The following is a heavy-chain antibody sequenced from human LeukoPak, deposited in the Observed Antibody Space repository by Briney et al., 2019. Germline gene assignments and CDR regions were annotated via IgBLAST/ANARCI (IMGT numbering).Heavy chain of an antibody. CDR1: GFTFSSYG. CDR3: ARGNSSSWLLQH. CDR2: IRYDGSNK. J-gene: IGHJ1*01. D-gene: IGHD6-13*01. V-gene: IGHV3-30*02. Sequence: GGSLRLSCAASGFTFSSYGMHWVRQAPGKGLEWVAFIRYDGSNKYYADSVKGRFTISRDNSKNTLYLQMNSLRAEDTAVYYCARGNSSSWLLQHWGQGTLVTVSS.